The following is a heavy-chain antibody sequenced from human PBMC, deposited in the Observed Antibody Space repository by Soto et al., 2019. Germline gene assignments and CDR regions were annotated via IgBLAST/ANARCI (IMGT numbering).Heavy chain of an antibody. D-gene: IGHD2-21*02. V-gene: IGHV5-51*01. Sequence: PGESLKISCKGSGYSFTSYWIGWVRQMPGKGLECMGIIYPGDSETRYSPSFQGQVTISGDTSKNQFSLKLSSVTAADTAVYYCARVCGGDCHYGMDVWGQGTTVTVSS. CDR1: GYSFTSYW. CDR3: ARVCGGDCHYGMDV. J-gene: IGHJ6*02. CDR2: IYPGDSET.